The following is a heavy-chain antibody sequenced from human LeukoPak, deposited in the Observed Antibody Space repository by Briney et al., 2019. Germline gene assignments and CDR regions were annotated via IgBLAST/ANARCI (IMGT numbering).Heavy chain of an antibody. D-gene: IGHD6-25*01. CDR1: GGSFSGYF. J-gene: IGHJ4*02. CDR2: INHGGST. CDR3: ARARGTEAIDY. V-gene: IGHV4-34*01. Sequence: SETLSLTCAVYGGSFSGYFWTWIRRAPGKGLEWIGEINHGGSTNYNPSLKSRVTVSIDTSKNQFSLKIKSVTAADTAVYYCARARGTEAIDYWGQGTLVTVSS.